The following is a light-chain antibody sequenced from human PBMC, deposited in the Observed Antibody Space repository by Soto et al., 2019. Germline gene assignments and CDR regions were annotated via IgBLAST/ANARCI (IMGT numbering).Light chain of an antibody. CDR2: EVT. J-gene: IGLJ2*01. CDR1: SSDVGGHNY. V-gene: IGLV2-14*01. CDR3: TSYRSTTTPVV. Sequence: QSALTQPASVSGSPGQSITISCTGTSSDVGGHNYVSWYQQHLGKAPKLLIYEVTYRPSGVSNRFSGSKSGNTASLTISGLQADEEADYYCTSYRSTTTPVVFGGGTKLTVL.